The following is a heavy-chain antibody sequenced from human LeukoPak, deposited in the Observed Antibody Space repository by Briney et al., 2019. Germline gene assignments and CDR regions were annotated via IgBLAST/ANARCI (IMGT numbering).Heavy chain of an antibody. Sequence: GRSLRLSCAASGFTFRDYAMHWVRQAPGKGLEWVALISYEGSNKYYADSVKGRFTISRDNSKNTLYLQMNSLRAEDTAVYYCARDTIVRGVIINFDYWGQGTLVTVSS. D-gene: IGHD3-10*01. V-gene: IGHV3-30-3*01. CDR3: ARDTIVRGVIINFDY. J-gene: IGHJ4*02. CDR1: GFTFRDYA. CDR2: ISYEGSNK.